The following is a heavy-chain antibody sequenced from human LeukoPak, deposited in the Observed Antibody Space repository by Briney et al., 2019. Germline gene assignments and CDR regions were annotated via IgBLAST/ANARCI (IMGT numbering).Heavy chain of an antibody. D-gene: IGHD3-10*01. J-gene: IGHJ4*02. CDR2: ISANGQAT. CDR1: GFAFGTYA. CDR3: ARGGLTAGFDY. V-gene: IGHV3-23*01. Sequence: PGGSLRLSCAGSGFAFGTYAMSWVRQAPGMGLEWVSSISANGQATYYADSVEGRFTISRDNSKSTLYLQLNSLRAEDTATYYCARGGLTAGFDYWGQGTLVTVSS.